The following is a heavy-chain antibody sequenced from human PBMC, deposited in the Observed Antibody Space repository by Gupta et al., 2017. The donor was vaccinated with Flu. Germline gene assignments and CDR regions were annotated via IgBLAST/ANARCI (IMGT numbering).Heavy chain of an antibody. V-gene: IGHV1-2*02. J-gene: IGHJ3*02. CDR3: ARWWCYYDSSGYCGTTHDAFDI. CDR1: GYTFTGYY. Sequence: QVQLVQSGAEVKKPGASVKVSCKASGYTFTGYYMHWVRQAPGQGLEWMGWINPNSGGTNYAQKFQGRVTMTRDTSISTAYMELSRLRSDDTAVYYCARWWCYYDSSGYCGTTHDAFDIWGQGTMVTVSS. CDR2: INPNSGGT. D-gene: IGHD3-22*01.